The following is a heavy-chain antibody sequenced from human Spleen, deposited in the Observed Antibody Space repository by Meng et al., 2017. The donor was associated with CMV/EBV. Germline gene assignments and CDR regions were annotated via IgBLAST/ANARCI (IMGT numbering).Heavy chain of an antibody. CDR1: GGTFSSYT. CDR3: ASWPQEATGTKAGAFDI. J-gene: IGHJ3*02. CDR2: IIPILGIA. Sequence: SVKVSCKASGGTFSSYTISWVRQAPGQGLEWMGRIIPILGIANYAQKFQGRVTITADKSTSTAYMELSSLRSEDTAVYYCASWPQEATGTKAGAFDIWGQGTMVTVSS. D-gene: IGHD1-14*01. V-gene: IGHV1-69*02.